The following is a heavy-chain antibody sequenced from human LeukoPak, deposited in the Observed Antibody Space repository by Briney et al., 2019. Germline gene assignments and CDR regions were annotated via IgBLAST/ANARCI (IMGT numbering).Heavy chain of an antibody. CDR2: INPDGSGK. CDR1: GFTLSTYW. J-gene: IGHJ4*02. CDR3: ASWGAGGNS. V-gene: IGHV3-7*01. Sequence: GGSLRLSCEASGFTLSTYWMNWVRQFPGKGLDWVANINPDGSGKRYVDSVKGRFTIARDNADNSLSLQMNSLRAEDTAVYYCASWGAGGNSWGQGTLVTVSS. D-gene: IGHD3-16*01.